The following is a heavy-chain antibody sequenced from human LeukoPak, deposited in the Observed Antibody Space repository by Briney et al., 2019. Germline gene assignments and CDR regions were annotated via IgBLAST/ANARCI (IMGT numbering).Heavy chain of an antibody. V-gene: IGHV3-43D*03. Sequence: GGSLRLSCAASGFTFDDYAMHWVRQAPGKGLEWVSLISWDGGSTHCADSVKGRFTISRDNSKNTLYLQMNSLKGDDTAVYYCAKDSAFYYIDVWGKGTTVIISS. CDR3: AKDSAFYYIDV. J-gene: IGHJ6*03. CDR2: ISWDGGST. CDR1: GFTFDDYA.